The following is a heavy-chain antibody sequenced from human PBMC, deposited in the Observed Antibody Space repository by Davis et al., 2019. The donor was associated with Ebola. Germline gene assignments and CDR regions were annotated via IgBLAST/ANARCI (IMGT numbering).Heavy chain of an antibody. Sequence: ASVKVSCKASGYTFTDYYMHWVRQAPGQGLEWMGWINPNSGGTNYAQKFQGRVTMTRDTSISTAYMELSRLRSDDTAVYYCARALKVDTAMVTGYWGQGTLVTVSS. V-gene: IGHV1-2*02. CDR2: INPNSGGT. D-gene: IGHD5-18*01. CDR3: ARALKVDTAMVTGY. CDR1: GYTFTDYY. J-gene: IGHJ4*02.